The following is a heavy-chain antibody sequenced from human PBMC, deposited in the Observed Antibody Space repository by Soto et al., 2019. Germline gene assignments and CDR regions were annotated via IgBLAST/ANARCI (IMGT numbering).Heavy chain of an antibody. D-gene: IGHD3-9*01. CDR3: ARHYDILTGYPHPPYYYGMDV. V-gene: IGHV3-21*01. Sequence: EVQLVESGGGLVKPGGSLRLSCAASGFTFSSYSMNWVRQAPGKGLEWVSSISSSSSYIYYADSVKGRFTISRDNAKNSLYLQMNSLRAEDTAVYYCARHYDILTGYPHPPYYYGMDVWGQGTTVTVSS. CDR1: GFTFSSYS. J-gene: IGHJ6*02. CDR2: ISSSSSYI.